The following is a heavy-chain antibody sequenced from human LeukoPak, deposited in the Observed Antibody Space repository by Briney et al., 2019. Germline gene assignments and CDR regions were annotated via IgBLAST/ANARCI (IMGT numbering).Heavy chain of an antibody. V-gene: IGHV4-4*07. CDR2: IYTSGST. CDR3: ARRTSDFWSGYHDY. CDR1: GGSISSYY. D-gene: IGHD3-3*01. J-gene: IGHJ4*02. Sequence: PSETLSLTCTVSGGSISSYYWSWIRQPAGKGLEWIGRIYTSGSTNYNPSLKSRVTISVDTSKNQFSLKLSSVTAADTAVYYCARRTSDFWSGYHDYWGQGTLVTVSS.